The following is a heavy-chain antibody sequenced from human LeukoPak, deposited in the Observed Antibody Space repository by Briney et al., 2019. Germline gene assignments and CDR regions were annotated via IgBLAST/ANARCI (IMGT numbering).Heavy chain of an antibody. CDR3: ARSFSSVKAVLRY. V-gene: IGHV4-39*01. D-gene: IGHD4-17*01. CDR2: IYYSGST. CDR1: GGYISSSSYY. J-gene: IGHJ4*02. Sequence: SETLSLTCTVSGGYISSSSYYWGWIRQPPGKGLEWIGSIYYSGSTYYNPSLKSRVTISVDTSKNQFSLKLSSVTAADTAVYYCARSFSSVKAVLRYWGQGTLVTVSS.